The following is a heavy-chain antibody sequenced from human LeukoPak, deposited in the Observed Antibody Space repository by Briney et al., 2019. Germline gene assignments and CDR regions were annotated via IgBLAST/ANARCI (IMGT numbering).Heavy chain of an antibody. Sequence: AGGSLRLSCAASGFTFSSYSMNWVRQAPGKGLEWVSSISSSSSYIYYADSVKGRFTISRDNAKNSLYLQMNSLRAEDTAVYYCARVPYSSSWYPTFDYWGQGTLVTVSS. D-gene: IGHD6-13*01. CDR1: GFTFSSYS. CDR3: ARVPYSSSWYPTFDY. J-gene: IGHJ4*02. CDR2: ISSSSSYI. V-gene: IGHV3-21*01.